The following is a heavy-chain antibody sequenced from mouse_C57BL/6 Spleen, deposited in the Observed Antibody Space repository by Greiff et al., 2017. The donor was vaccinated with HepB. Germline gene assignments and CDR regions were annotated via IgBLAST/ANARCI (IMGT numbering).Heavy chain of an antibody. CDR3: AREGDNSNYEFAY. CDR1: GYSITSGYY. J-gene: IGHJ3*01. CDR2: ISYDGSN. D-gene: IGHD2-5*01. V-gene: IGHV3-6*01. Sequence: EVQLQESGPGLVKPSQSLSLTCSVTGYSITSGYYWNWIRQFPGNKLEWMGYISYDGSNNYNPSLKNRISITLDTSKNQFFLKLNSVTTEDTATYYCAREGDNSNYEFAYWGQGTLVTVSA.